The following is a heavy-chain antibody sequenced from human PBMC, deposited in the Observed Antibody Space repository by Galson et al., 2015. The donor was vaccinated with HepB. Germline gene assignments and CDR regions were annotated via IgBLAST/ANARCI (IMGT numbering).Heavy chain of an antibody. J-gene: IGHJ4*02. CDR2: IIPIFGTA. D-gene: IGHD3-22*01. Sequence: SVKVSCKASGGTFSSYAISWVRQAPGQGLERMGGIIPIFGTANYAQKFQGRVTITADESTSTAYMELSSLRSEDTAVYYCARPKWTYYDSSGYHPFDYWGQGTLVTVSS. V-gene: IGHV1-69*13. CDR3: ARPKWTYYDSSGYHPFDY. CDR1: GGTFSSYA.